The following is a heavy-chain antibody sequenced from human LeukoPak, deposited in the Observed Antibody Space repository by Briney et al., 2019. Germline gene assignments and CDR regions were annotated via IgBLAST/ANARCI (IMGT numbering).Heavy chain of an antibody. CDR3: ARGISYDSSGYSDEFDY. D-gene: IGHD3-22*01. V-gene: IGHV4-34*01. CDR1: GGSFSGYY. J-gene: IGHJ4*02. CDR2: INHSGST. Sequence: SETLSLTCAVYGGSFSGYYWSWIRQPPGKGLGWIGEINHSGSTNYNPSLKSRVTISVDTSKNQFSLKLSSVTAADTAVYYCARGISYDSSGYSDEFDYWGQGTLVTVSS.